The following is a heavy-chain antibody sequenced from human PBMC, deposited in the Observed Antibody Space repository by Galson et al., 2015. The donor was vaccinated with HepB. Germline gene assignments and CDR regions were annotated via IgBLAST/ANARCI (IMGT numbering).Heavy chain of an antibody. J-gene: IGHJ4*02. CDR1: GGTFSSYA. D-gene: IGHD3-22*01. V-gene: IGHV1-69*13. CDR2: IIPIFGTA. CDR3: ARDSYYDSSGYFFDY. Sequence: SVKVSCKASGGTFSSYALSWVRQAPGQGLEWMGGIIPIFGTANYAQKFQGRVTITADESTSTAYMELSSLRSEDTAVYYCARDSYYDSSGYFFDYWGQGTLVTVSS.